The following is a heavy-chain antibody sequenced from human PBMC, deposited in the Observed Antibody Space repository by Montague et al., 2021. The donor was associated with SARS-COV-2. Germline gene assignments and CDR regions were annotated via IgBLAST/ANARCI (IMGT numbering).Heavy chain of an antibody. CDR3: ARIWGATRGDAFDX. J-gene: IGHJ3*02. CDR2: IYWDDDK. CDR1: GFSLSTSGVG. D-gene: IGHD1-26*01. Sequence: PALVKPTQTLTLTCTFSGFSLSTSGVGVGWIRQPPGKALEWLALIYWDDDKRYSPSLKRRLTITKDTSKNQVVLTMTNMDPVDTATYYCARIWGATRGDAFDXWGQRTMVTVSS. V-gene: IGHV2-5*02.